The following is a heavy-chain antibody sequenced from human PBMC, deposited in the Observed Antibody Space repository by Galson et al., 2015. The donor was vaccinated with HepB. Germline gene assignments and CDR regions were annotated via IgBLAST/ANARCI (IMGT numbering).Heavy chain of an antibody. D-gene: IGHD3-22*01. V-gene: IGHV3-23*01. CDR3: AKDNYYDSSGYYGY. CDR1: GFTFSSYA. Sequence: SLRLSCAASGFTFSSYAMSWVRQAPGKGLEWVSAISGSGGSTYYADSVKGRFTISRDNSKNTLYLQMNSLRAEDTAVYYCAKDNYYDSSGYYGYWGQGTLVTVSS. CDR2: ISGSGGST. J-gene: IGHJ4*02.